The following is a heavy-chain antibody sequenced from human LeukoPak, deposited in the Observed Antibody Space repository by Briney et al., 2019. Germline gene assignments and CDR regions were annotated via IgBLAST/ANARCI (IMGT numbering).Heavy chain of an antibody. CDR2: IFYTGLT. J-gene: IGHJ3*02. CDR1: GGSISSSTNY. V-gene: IGHV4-39*01. D-gene: IGHD3/OR15-3a*01. CDR3: ARRGLATDDAFDI. Sequence: SETLSLTWTVSGGSISSSTNYWGWIRQPPGKGLECIGSIFYTGLTYYNPSLKSRVTISIDTSRNQFSLKLTSVTAADTGVFYCARRGLATDDAFDIWGQGTVVAVSS.